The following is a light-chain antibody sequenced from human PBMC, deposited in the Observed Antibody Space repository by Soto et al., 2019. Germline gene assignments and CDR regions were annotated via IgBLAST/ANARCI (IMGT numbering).Light chain of an antibody. CDR2: GVS. CDR3: QQFNNFPLT. Sequence: AIQLTQSPSSLSASVGDRVRIFCRASQGVSSALAWYQQKPGKAPELLIYGVSSLESGVPSRISGTGSGTDFNLTISSLQPEDFATYYCQQFNNFPLTFGGGTKVEIK. J-gene: IGKJ4*01. CDR1: QGVSSA. V-gene: IGKV1D-13*01.